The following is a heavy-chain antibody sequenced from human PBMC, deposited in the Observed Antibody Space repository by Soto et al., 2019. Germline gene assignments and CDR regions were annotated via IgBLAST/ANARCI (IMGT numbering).Heavy chain of an antibody. J-gene: IGHJ4*02. Sequence: ASVKVSCKASGYTFTTYYIHWVRQAPGQGLEWMGIMNLSGDYTKYEQRFQGRVTMTRDTSTSTVYMELSSLRSEDTAVYYCARAYTSGYQSHFDFWGQGTLVTDSS. V-gene: IGHV1-46*01. CDR3: ARAYTSGYQSHFDF. CDR1: GYTFTTYY. CDR2: MNLSGDYT. D-gene: IGHD3-22*01.